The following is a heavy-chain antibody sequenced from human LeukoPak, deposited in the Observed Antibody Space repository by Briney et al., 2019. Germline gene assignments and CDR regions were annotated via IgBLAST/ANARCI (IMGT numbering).Heavy chain of an antibody. CDR3: ARVLGTWIQLWSALDY. D-gene: IGHD5-18*01. Sequence: GGSLRLSCAASGFTFSSYAMHWVRQAPGKGLEWVAVISYDGSNKYYADSVKGRFTISRDNSKNTLYLQMNSLRAEDTAVYYCARVLGTWIQLWSALDYWGQGTLVTVSS. CDR2: ISYDGSNK. CDR1: GFTFSSYA. V-gene: IGHV3-30-3*01. J-gene: IGHJ4*02.